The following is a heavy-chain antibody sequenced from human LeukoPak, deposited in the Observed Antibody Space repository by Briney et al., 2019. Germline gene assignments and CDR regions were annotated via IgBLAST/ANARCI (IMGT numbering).Heavy chain of an antibody. V-gene: IGHV4-4*09. D-gene: IGHD2-2*02. Sequence: PSETLSLTCTVSGGSISSYYWSWIRQPPGKGLEWIGYIYTSGSTNYNPSLKSRVTISVDTSKNQFSLKLSSVTAADTAVYYCARLLKKKDIVVVPAAIPVYGYYYYYMDVWGKGTTVTVSS. CDR2: IYTSGST. CDR1: GGSISSYY. CDR3: ARLLKKKDIVVVPAAIPVYGYYYYYMDV. J-gene: IGHJ6*03.